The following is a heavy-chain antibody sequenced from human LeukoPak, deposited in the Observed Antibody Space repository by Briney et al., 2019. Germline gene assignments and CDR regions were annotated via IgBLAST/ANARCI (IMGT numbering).Heavy chain of an antibody. CDR1: GGSVSSGSYY. CDR2: IYYSGST. V-gene: IGHV4-61*01. Sequence: SETLSLTCTVSGGSVSSGSYYWSWIRQPPGTGLEWIGYIYYSGSTNYNPSLKSRVTISVDTSKNQFSLKLSSVTAADTAVYYCARAADYDFWSGYASSYNWFDPWGQGTLVTVSS. CDR3: ARAADYDFWSGYASSYNWFDP. J-gene: IGHJ5*02. D-gene: IGHD3-3*01.